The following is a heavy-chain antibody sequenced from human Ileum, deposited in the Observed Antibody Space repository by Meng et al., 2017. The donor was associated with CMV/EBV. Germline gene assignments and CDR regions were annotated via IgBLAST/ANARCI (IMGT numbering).Heavy chain of an antibody. Sequence: QVNLLQSGGEVTKPGASVKTSCNTSGYTFTDHNIGWVRQAPGQGIEWVGWISLGNGQTVYGHKLQGRVTVTTDTSTNTAYMELRNLRSDDTAMYYCARDVWGFNYWGQGTLVTVSS. CDR2: ISLGNGQT. CDR3: ARDVWGFNY. CDR1: GYTFTDHN. V-gene: IGHV1-18*04. D-gene: IGHD7-27*01. J-gene: IGHJ4*02.